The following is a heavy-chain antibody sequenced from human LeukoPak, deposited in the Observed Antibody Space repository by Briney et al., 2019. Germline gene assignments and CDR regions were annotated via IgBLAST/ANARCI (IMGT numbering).Heavy chain of an antibody. CDR1: GFTFSSYE. J-gene: IGHJ6*02. CDR3: AAKEYYYDSSGYYLDYYYGMDV. CDR2: ISSSGSTI. V-gene: IGHV3-48*03. D-gene: IGHD3-22*01. Sequence: PGGSLRLSCAASGFTFSSYEMNWVRQAPGKGLEWVSYISSSGSTIYYADSVKGRFTISRDNAKNSLYLQMNSLRAEDTAVYYCAAKEYYYDSSGYYLDYYYGMDVWGQGTTVTVSS.